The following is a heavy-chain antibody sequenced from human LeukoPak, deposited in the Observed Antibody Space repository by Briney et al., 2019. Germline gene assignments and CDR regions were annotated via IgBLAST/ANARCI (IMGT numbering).Heavy chain of an antibody. Sequence: SQTLSLTCTVSGGSISSGDYYWSWIRQPPGKGLEWIGYIYYSGSTYYNPSLKSRVTISVDTSKNQFSLKLSSVTAADSAVYYCARKLRFLEWLPYARWFDPWGQGTLVTVSS. CDR2: IYYSGST. CDR1: GGSISSGDYY. J-gene: IGHJ5*02. CDR3: ARKLRFLEWLPYARWFDP. D-gene: IGHD3-3*01. V-gene: IGHV4-30-4*08.